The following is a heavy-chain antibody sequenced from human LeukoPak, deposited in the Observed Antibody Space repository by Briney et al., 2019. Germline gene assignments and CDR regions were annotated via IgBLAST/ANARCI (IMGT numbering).Heavy chain of an antibody. J-gene: IGHJ4*02. CDR3: ARDYGGNLKYDY. V-gene: IGHV1-69*13. CDR1: GGTFSSYA. CDR2: IIPIFGTA. Sequence: SVKVSCKASGGTFSSYAISWVRQAPGQGLEWMGGIIPIFGTANYAQKFQGRVTITADESTSTAYMELSSLRSEDTAVYYCARDYGGNLKYDYWGQGTLVTVSS. D-gene: IGHD4-23*01.